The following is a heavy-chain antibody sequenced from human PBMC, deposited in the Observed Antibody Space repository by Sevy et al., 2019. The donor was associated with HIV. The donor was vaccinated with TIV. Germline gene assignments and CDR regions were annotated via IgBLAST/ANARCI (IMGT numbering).Heavy chain of an antibody. CDR1: GFTFSKYS. J-gene: IGHJ4*02. V-gene: IGHV3-23*01. Sequence: GGSLRLSCAASGFTFSKYSMSWVRQPPGKGLEWVSTLSFGCGEINYADSVKGRFTISRDNSKSSVYLQMNNLRPEDTAMHYCAREGCTKPHDYWGQGTLVTVSS. CDR2: LSFGCGEI. D-gene: IGHD2-8*01. CDR3: AREGCTKPHDY.